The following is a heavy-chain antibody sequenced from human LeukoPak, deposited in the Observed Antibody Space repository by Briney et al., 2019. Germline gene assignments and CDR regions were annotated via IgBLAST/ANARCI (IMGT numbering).Heavy chain of an antibody. V-gene: IGHV3-73*01. CDR1: GFTFSGSA. J-gene: IGHJ4*02. CDR2: IRSKANSYAT. Sequence: GGSLRLSCAASGFTFSGSAMHWVRQASGKGLEWVGRIRSKANSYATAYAASVKGRFTISRDDSKNTAYLQMNSLKTEDTAVYYCAKDIEASIWGQGTLVTVSS. CDR3: AKDIEASI. D-gene: IGHD2-15*01.